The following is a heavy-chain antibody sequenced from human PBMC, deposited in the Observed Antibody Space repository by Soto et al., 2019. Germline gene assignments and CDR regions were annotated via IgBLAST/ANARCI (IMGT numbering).Heavy chain of an antibody. CDR1: GFAFSTYA. J-gene: IGHJ6*02. D-gene: IGHD6-13*01. CDR3: AKVTKRAAAGRYEYYKYGLDV. Sequence: GGSLRLSCAASGFAFSTYAMTWVRQAPGKGLEWVPVISGSGGSSYYADSVKGRFTISRDNSKNTLFLQMNGLRAEDTAVYYCAKVTKRAAAGRYEYYKYGLDVWGQGTTVTVS. CDR2: ISGSGGSS. V-gene: IGHV3-23*01.